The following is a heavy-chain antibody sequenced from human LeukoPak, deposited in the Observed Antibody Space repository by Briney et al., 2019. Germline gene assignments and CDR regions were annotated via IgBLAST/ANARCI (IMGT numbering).Heavy chain of an antibody. CDR2: INRGGGST. CDR3: ATDRDSSRQKRFDY. CDR1: GFTFSSYA. D-gene: IGHD6-13*01. J-gene: IGHJ4*02. Sequence: SGGSLRLSCAASGFTFSSYAMIWVRQAPGMGLEWVSAINRGGGSTYYADSVKGRFTISRDNAENSLYLQMNSLGAEDTAVYYCATDRDSSRQKRFDYWGQGTLVTVSS. V-gene: IGHV3-23*01.